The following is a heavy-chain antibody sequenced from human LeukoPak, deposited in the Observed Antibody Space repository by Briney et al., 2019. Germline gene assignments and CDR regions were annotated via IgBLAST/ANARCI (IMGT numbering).Heavy chain of an antibody. D-gene: IGHD3-22*01. V-gene: IGHV1-2*02. CDR3: ARGGALYDSSGYASGDYFDY. J-gene: IGHJ4*02. Sequence: ASVKVSCKASGYTFTGYYMNWVRQPPGQGLEWLGWINPTGGGKNYAQKFQGRVTMTRDTSISTAYMELSRLRSDDTAVYYCARGGALYDSSGYASGDYFDYWGQGTLVAVSS. CDR2: INPTGGGK. CDR1: GYTFTGYY.